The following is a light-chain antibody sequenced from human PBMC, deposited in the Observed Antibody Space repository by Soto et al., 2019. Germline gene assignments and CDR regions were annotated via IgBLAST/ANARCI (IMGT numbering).Light chain of an antibody. V-gene: IGKV1-5*03. CDR1: QSISSW. J-gene: IGKJ2*01. CDR3: QQYNSYPYA. Sequence: DIQMTQSPSTLSASVGDRVTITCRASQSISSWLAWYQQKPGKAPKLLVYKASSLESGVPSRFSGSGSGTDFTLTISSLQPDDFATYYCQQYNSYPYAFGQGTKLEIK. CDR2: KAS.